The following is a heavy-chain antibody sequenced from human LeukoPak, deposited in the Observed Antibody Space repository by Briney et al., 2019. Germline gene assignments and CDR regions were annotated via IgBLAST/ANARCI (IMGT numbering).Heavy chain of an antibody. CDR1: GYTFTCHY. CDR3: AREDILVVASANDD. V-gene: IGHV1-2*02. Sequence: ASVKVSCKASGYTFTCHYMHWVRQAPGQGLEWMGWINPNSGGTHYAKKFQGRVTMTTDTSTSTVYMELSRLRSDDTAVYYCAREDILVVASANDDWGQGSLVTVSS. D-gene: IGHD2-15*01. J-gene: IGHJ4*02. CDR2: INPNSGGT.